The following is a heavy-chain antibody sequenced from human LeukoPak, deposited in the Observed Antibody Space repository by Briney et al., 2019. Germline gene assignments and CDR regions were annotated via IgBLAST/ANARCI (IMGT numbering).Heavy chain of an antibody. Sequence: PGRSLRLSCAASGFTFSSYAMHWVRQAPGKGLEWVAVISHDGNNNYYADSVKGRFGVSRDKSKNTLYLQMNSLRAEDTAVYYCARDRLVFFGVNNHFDYWGQGTLVTVSS. J-gene: IGHJ4*02. CDR3: ARDRLVFFGVNNHFDY. V-gene: IGHV3-30*09. D-gene: IGHD3-3*01. CDR2: ISHDGNNN. CDR1: GFTFSSYA.